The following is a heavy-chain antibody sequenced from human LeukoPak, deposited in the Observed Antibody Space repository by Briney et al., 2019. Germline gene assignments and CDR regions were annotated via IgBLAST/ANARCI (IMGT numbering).Heavy chain of an antibody. CDR3: ARRYDFWSGYYFDY. CDR2: IYTSGST. CDR1: GGSISSYY. Sequence: SETLSLTCTVSGGSISSYYWSWIRQPAGKGLEWIGRIYTSGSTNYNPSLKSRVTISVDTSKNQFSLKLSSVTAADTAVYYCARRYDFWSGYYFDYWGQGTLVTVSS. J-gene: IGHJ4*02. V-gene: IGHV4-4*07. D-gene: IGHD3-3*01.